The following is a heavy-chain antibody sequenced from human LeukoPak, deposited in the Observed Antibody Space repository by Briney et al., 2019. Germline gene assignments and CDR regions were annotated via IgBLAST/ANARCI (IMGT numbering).Heavy chain of an antibody. CDR2: ISTSSSYK. V-gene: IGHV3-21*01. D-gene: IGHD2-8*02. CDR1: GFTFSSYT. CDR3: AKAGAPGGRDAFDI. J-gene: IGHJ3*02. Sequence: GGSLRLSCAVSGFTFSSYTMNWVRQAPGKGLEWVSTISTSSSYKYYADSVKGRFTISRDNAKNSLYLQMNSLRAEDTAVYYCAKAGAPGGRDAFDIWGQGTMVTVSS.